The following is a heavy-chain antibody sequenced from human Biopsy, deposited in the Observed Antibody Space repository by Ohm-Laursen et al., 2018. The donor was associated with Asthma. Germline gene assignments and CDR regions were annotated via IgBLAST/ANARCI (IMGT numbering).Heavy chain of an antibody. CDR2: IDQSGYT. D-gene: IGHD1-20*01. J-gene: IGHJ5*02. V-gene: IGHV4-39*06. Sequence: GTLSLTCIVSGGSMSSSSYYWNWIRQPPGKGLEWIGEIDQSGYTNYNPSLKSRVTISADTSKNQFHLNLSSVTAADTAVYFCARAAITGIRGWFDPWGQGTQVTVSS. CDR3: ARAAITGIRGWFDP. CDR1: GGSMSSSSYY.